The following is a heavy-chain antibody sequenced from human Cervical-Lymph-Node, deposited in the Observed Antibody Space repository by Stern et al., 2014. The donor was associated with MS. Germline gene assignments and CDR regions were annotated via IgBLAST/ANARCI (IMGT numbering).Heavy chain of an antibody. V-gene: IGHV4-61*01. J-gene: IGHJ3*02. CDR3: ARDPRGQAFDI. CDR2: IYYSGST. CDR1: GGSVSSGSYY. Sequence: QVQLQESGPGLVKPSETLSLTCTVSGGSVSSGSYYWSWIRQPPGKGLEWIGYIYYSGSTNYNPSLKSRVTISVDTSKNQFSLKLSSVTAADTAVYYCARDPRGQAFDIWGQGTMVTVSS.